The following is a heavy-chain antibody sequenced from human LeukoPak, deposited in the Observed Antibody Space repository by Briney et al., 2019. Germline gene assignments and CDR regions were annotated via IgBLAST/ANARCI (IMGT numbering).Heavy chain of an antibody. J-gene: IGHJ5*02. D-gene: IGHD3-22*01. V-gene: IGHV3-7*01. Sequence: GGSLRLSCAASGFTFSTYWMSWVRQAPGKGLEWVANIKQDGSEKYYVDSVKGRFTISRDNAKNSLYLQMNSLRAEDTAVYYCARVMGGPTYDSSPNGWFDPWGQGTLVTVSS. CDR2: IKQDGSEK. CDR1: GFTFSTYW. CDR3: ARVMGGPTYDSSPNGWFDP.